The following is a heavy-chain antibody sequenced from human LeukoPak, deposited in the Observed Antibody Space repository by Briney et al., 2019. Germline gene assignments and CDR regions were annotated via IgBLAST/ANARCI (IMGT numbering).Heavy chain of an antibody. Sequence: SGPTLVNPTQTLTLTCNFSGLSLSTSGVGVGWIRQPPVKALEWLALIYWNDDKRHSPSLRSRLTITKDTSKNQVVLTMTNMDPVDTASYYCAHRRQGMAAFDIWGQGTMVTVSS. V-gene: IGHV2-5*01. CDR2: IYWNDDK. CDR3: AHRRQGMAAFDI. CDR1: GLSLSTSGVG. D-gene: IGHD2-8*01. J-gene: IGHJ3*02.